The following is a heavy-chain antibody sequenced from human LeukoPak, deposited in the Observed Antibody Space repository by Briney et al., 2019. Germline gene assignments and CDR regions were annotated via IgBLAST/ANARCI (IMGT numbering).Heavy chain of an antibody. J-gene: IGHJ6*03. CDR1: GGSISSVDYY. V-gene: IGHV4-31*03. CDR2: IYYTGST. CDR3: AREEKTSYYYYMDV. Sequence: SQTLSLTCTVSGGSISSVDYYWSWIRQHPGKGLEWIGYIYYTGSTYYNPSLKGRVTISVDTSKNQFSLKLSSVTAADTAVYYCAREEKTSYYYYMDVWGKGTTVTVSS.